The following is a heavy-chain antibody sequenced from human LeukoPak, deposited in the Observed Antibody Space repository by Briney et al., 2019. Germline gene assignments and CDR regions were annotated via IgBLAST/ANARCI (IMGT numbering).Heavy chain of an antibody. J-gene: IGHJ3*02. CDR2: ISYDGSNK. V-gene: IGHV3-30-3*01. CDR3: ARDSRFWSGYAFDI. CDR1: GFTFRSYA. Sequence: GGSLRLSCAASGFTFRSYAMHWVRQAPGKGLEWVAVISYDGSNKYYADSVKGRFTISRDNSKNTLYLQMNSLRAEDTAVYYCARDSRFWSGYAFDIWGQGTMVTVSS. D-gene: IGHD3-3*01.